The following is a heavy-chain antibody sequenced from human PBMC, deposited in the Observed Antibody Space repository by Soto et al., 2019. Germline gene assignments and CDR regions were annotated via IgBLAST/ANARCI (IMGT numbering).Heavy chain of an antibody. D-gene: IGHD2-2*01. CDR3: AKTLGYCSSSSCSRDYYYYYGLDV. V-gene: IGHV3-30*18. J-gene: IGHJ6*02. Sequence: PVGSLRLSCAASGFTFSSYGMHWVRQAPGKGLEWLTVISYDGGNKYYADSVRGRFTISRDNSKNTLYLQMNSLRAEDAAVYYCAKTLGYCSSSSCSRDYYYYYGLDVWGQGTTVTVSS. CDR2: ISYDGGNK. CDR1: GFTFSSYG.